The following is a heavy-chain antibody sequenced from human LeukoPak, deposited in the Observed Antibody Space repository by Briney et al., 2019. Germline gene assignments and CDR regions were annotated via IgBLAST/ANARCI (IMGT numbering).Heavy chain of an antibody. CDR1: GFTFSSYA. CDR2: ISGSGGST. CDR3: AKDITMVRGPCMDV. V-gene: IGHV3-23*01. J-gene: IGHJ6*02. Sequence: GGSLRLSCAASGFTFSSYAMSWVRQAPGKGLEWVSAISGSGGSTYYADSVKGRFTISRGNSKNTLYLQMNSLRAEDTAVYHCAKDITMVRGPCMDVWGQGTTVTVSS. D-gene: IGHD3-10*01.